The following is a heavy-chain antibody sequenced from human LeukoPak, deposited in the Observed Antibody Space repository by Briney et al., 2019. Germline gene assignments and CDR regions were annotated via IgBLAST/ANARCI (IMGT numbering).Heavy chain of an antibody. J-gene: IGHJ5*02. CDR3: TRGGGGSGSFIRLDP. D-gene: IGHD3-10*01. Sequence: PSETLSLTCTVSGGSISGYYWSWIRQPPGKGLEWIGYIFYSGSTNYNPSLKSRVTISLDTSKNHFSLNLTSVTAADTAVYYCTRGGGGSGSFIRLDPWGQGTLVTVSS. V-gene: IGHV4-59*01. CDR2: IFYSGST. CDR1: GGSISGYY.